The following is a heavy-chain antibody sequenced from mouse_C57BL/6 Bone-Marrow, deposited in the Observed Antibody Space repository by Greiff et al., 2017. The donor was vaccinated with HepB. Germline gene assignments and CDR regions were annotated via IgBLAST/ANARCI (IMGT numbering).Heavy chain of an antibody. J-gene: IGHJ4*01. D-gene: IGHD3-2*02. V-gene: IGHV1-62-2*01. CDR3: ARHETAAQATYAMDY. CDR1: GYTFTEYT. CDR2: FYPGSGSI. Sequence: VMLVESGAELVKPGASVKLSCKASGYTFTEYTIHWVKQRSGQGLEWIGWFYPGSGSIKYNEKFKDKATLTADKSSSTVYMELSRLTSEDSAVYFCARHETAAQATYAMDYWGQGTSVTVSS.